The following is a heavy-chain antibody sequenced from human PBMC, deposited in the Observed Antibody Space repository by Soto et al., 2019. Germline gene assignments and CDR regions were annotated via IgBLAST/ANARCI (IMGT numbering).Heavy chain of an antibody. J-gene: IGHJ3*02. V-gene: IGHV3-48*02. Sequence: GGSLRLSCAASGFTFDDYAMHWVRQAPGKGLEWVSYISSSSSTIYYADSVKGRFTISRDNAKNSLYLQMNSLRDEDTAVYYCARGKPLGHIVVVTAIAFDIWGQGTMVTVSS. CDR3: ARGKPLGHIVVVTAIAFDI. CDR2: ISSSSSTI. CDR1: GFTFDDYA. D-gene: IGHD2-21*02.